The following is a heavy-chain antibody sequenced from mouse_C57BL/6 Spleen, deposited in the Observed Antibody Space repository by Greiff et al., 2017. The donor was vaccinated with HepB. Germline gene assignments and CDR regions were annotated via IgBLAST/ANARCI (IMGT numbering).Heavy chain of an antibody. CDR3: AGCWAMDD. J-gene: IGHJ4*01. CDR1: GYTFTSYW. CDR2: INPNSGGT. Sequence: QVQLQQSGAGLVKPGASVKLSCTASGYTFTSYWMHWVRQRPGRGLEWIGRINPNSGGTKYNEKFKSKATLTVDKPDRTAYMQVSSLTSEDSAVYYGAGCWAMDDWGKGTSVTVSS. V-gene: IGHV1-72*01.